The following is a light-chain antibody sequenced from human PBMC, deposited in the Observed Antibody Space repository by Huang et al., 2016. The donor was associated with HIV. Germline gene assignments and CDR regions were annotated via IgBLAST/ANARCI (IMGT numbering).Light chain of an antibody. CDR3: QQYNNWPRT. Sequence: ERVMTQSPDILSVSPGETATLSCRASQDVSSNLAWYRQKPGQAPSLLIYGASSRVSGIPARFNGSGSGIAFTLTISSVQSEDFEVYYCQQYNNWPRTFGQGTKLEIK. CDR2: GAS. CDR1: QDVSSN. V-gene: IGKV3-15*01. J-gene: IGKJ2*01.